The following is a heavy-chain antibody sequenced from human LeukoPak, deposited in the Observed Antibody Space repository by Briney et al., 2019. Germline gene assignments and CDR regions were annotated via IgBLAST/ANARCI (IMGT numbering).Heavy chain of an antibody. D-gene: IGHD1-1*01. CDR2: ISYDGSNK. J-gene: IGHJ4*02. CDR3: AKDGLGQPDY. CDR1: GFTFSSYA. Sequence: GRSLRLSCAASGFTFSSYAMHWVRQAPGKGLEWVAVISYDGSNKYYADSVKGRFTISRDNSKNTLYLQMNSLRAEDTAVYYCAKDGLGQPDYWGQGTLVTVSS. V-gene: IGHV3-30-3*01.